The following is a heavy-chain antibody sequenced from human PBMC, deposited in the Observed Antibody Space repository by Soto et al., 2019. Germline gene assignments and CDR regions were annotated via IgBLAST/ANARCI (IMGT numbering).Heavy chain of an antibody. CDR1: GYTFTSYD. D-gene: IGHD5-18*01. CDR3: ARGRSYGFPFDY. V-gene: IGHV1-8*01. J-gene: IGHJ4*02. CDR2: MNTNSGNT. Sequence: QVQLVQSGAEVKKPGASVKVSCKASGYTFTSYDINWVRQATGQGLEWMGWMNTNSGNTGYAQKFKGRVTMPRNTSISTAYMELSSLRSEDTAVYYCARGRSYGFPFDYWGQGTPVTVSS.